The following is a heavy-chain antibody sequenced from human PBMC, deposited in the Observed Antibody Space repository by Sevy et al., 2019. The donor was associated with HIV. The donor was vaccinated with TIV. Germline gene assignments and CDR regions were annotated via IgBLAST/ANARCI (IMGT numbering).Heavy chain of an antibody. D-gene: IGHD6-13*01. CDR1: GFTFRSYA. V-gene: IGHV3-23*01. CDR2: ICGSGGST. CDR3: AKAPSTIWSPWFDP. J-gene: IGHJ5*02. Sequence: GGSLRLSCAASGFTFRSYAMNWVRQAPGKGLEWVSVICGSGGSTYYADSVKGRFTISRDNAKNTLYLQMNSLRAEDTAVYYCAKAPSTIWSPWFDPWGQGTLVTVSS.